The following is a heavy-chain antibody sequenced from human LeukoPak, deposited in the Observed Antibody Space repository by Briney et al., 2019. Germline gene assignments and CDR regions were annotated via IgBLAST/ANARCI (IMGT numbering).Heavy chain of an antibody. CDR3: AHRLSGATLGRYFDY. Sequence: SGPTLVNSTQTLTLTCTFSGFSLSTSGVGVGWIRQPPGKALEWLALIYWNDDKRYSPSLKSRLTITKDTSKNQVVLTMTNMDPVDTATYYCAHRLSGATLGRYFDYWGQGTLVTVSS. V-gene: IGHV2-5*01. CDR1: GFSLSTSGVG. CDR2: IYWNDDK. D-gene: IGHD7-27*01. J-gene: IGHJ4*02.